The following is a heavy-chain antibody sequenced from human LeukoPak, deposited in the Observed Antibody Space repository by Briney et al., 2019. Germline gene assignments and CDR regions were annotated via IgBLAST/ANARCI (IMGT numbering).Heavy chain of an antibody. D-gene: IGHD4-17*01. V-gene: IGHV5-51*01. CDR3: ARQEHPVTRGTFDI. CDR1: GYSFSTYW. Sequence: GESLKISCEGSGYSFSTYWIAWVRQMPGKGLEWMGIIYPGDSDTRYSLSFQGQVTISADKSISTAYLQWSSLKASDTAMYYCARQEHPVTRGTFDIWGQGTMVTVS. CDR2: IYPGDSDT. J-gene: IGHJ3*02.